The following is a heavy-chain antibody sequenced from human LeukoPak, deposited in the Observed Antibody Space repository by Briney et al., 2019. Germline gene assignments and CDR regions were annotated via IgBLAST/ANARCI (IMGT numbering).Heavy chain of an antibody. J-gene: IGHJ3*02. V-gene: IGHV5-51*01. D-gene: IGHD3-22*01. Sequence: GESLKISCKGSGYSFTSYWIGWVRQMPGKGLEWMGIIYPGDPDTRYSPSFQGQVTISADKSISTAYLQWSSLKASDTAMYYCARHQGSYYYDSSGYHLAHAFDIWGQGTMVTVSS. CDR1: GYSFTSYW. CDR3: ARHQGSYYYDSSGYHLAHAFDI. CDR2: IYPGDPDT.